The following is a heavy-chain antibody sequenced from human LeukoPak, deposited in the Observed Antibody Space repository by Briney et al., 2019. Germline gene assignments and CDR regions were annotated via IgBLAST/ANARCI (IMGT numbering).Heavy chain of an antibody. J-gene: IGHJ4*02. CDR1: GGSISSGGYY. D-gene: IGHD1-14*01. CDR3: ARAVLVVTGTDFFDY. Sequence: SETLSLTCTVSGGSISSGGYYWSWIRQPPGKGLEWIGYIYHSGSTYYNPSLKSRVTISVDRSKNQFSLKLSSVTAADTAVYYCARAVLVVTGTDFFDYWGQGTLVTVSS. CDR2: IYHSGST. V-gene: IGHV4-30-2*01.